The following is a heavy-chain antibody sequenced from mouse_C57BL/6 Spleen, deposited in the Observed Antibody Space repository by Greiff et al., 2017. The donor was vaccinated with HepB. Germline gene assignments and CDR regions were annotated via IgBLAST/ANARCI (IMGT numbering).Heavy chain of an antibody. V-gene: IGHV5-9-1*02. CDR3: TREGTTVNLNWYFDV. Sequence: EVQRVESGEGLVKPGGSLKLSCAASGFTFSSYAMSWVRQTPEKRLEWVAYISSGGDYIYYADTVKGRFTISRDNARNTLYLQMSSLKSEDTAMYYCTREGTTVNLNWYFDVWGTGTTVTVSS. CDR1: GFTFSSYA. CDR2: ISSGGDYI. J-gene: IGHJ1*03. D-gene: IGHD1-1*01.